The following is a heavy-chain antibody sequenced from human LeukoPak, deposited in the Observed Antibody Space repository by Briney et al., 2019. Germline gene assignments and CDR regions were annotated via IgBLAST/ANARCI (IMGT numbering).Heavy chain of an antibody. D-gene: IGHD1-26*01. CDR2: IRYDGSNK. V-gene: IGHV3-30*02. Sequence: GGSLRLSCAASGFSFNNYAMYWVRQAPGKGLEWVAFIRYDGSNKYYADSVKGRFSISRDNSKNTLYLQMNSLRAEDTAVYYCAKGSGSYLSPLYYFDYWGQGTLVTVSS. J-gene: IGHJ4*02. CDR3: AKGSGSYLSPLYYFDY. CDR1: GFSFNNYA.